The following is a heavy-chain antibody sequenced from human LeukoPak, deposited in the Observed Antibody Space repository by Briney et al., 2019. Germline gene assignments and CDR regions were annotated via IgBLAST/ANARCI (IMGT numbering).Heavy chain of an antibody. D-gene: IGHD4/OR15-4a*01. CDR3: ATQRQGRIVWCYWDN. CDR2: IRNSGRSN. Sequence: GGSLSLSGPASGFAFSTIIRDWVGQAPGKGRGWASFIRNSGRSNNYTHSVEGRFTTSTDTGKNSLYLQMNRLRTADTAVYYRATQRQGRIVWCYWDNWGRGTRVTVSS. CDR1: GFAFSTII. J-gene: IGHJ4*02. V-gene: IGHV3-48*01.